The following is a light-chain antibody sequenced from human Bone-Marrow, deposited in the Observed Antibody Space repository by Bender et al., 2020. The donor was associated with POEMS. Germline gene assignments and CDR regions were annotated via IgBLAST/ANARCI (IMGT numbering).Light chain of an antibody. CDR1: SSDVGGYNY. CDR2: DVS. Sequence: QSALTQPASVSGSPGQSITISCAGTSSDVGGYNYVSWYQQHPGKAPKLMIYDVSNRPSGVSNRFSGSKSGNTASLTISALQAEDEADYYCCSYTSSNTRVFGGGTKLTV. CDR3: CSYTSSNTRV. J-gene: IGLJ3*02. V-gene: IGLV2-14*03.